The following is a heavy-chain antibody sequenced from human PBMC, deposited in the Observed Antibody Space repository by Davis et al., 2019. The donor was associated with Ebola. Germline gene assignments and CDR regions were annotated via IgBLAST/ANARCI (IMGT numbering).Heavy chain of an antibody. CDR3: ARGGGSSKRTMGY. J-gene: IGHJ4*02. D-gene: IGHD1-26*01. CDR2: IIPIFGTA. V-gene: IGHV1-69*13. CDR1: GYTFTSYG. Sequence: SVKVSCKASGYTFTSYGISWVRQAPGQGLEWMGGIIPIFGTANYAQKFQGRVTITADESTSTAYMELSRLRYDDTAVYYCARGGGSSKRTMGYWGQGTLVTVSS.